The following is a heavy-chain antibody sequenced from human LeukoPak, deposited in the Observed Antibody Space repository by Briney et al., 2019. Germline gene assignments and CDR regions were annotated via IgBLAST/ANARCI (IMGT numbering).Heavy chain of an antibody. J-gene: IGHJ4*02. CDR3: TSTFDRWCEIV. Sequence: GGSLRLSCAASGFTLSSYSMNWVRQAPGKGLEWISYIDSDTYGNTIYYPHTVKGRFTISRDNAKNSLYLQMNSLKTEDTGVYYCTSTFDRWCEIVWGQGTLVTVSS. CDR1: GFTLSSYS. V-gene: IGHV3-48*01. D-gene: IGHD3-9*01. CDR2: IDSDTYGNTI.